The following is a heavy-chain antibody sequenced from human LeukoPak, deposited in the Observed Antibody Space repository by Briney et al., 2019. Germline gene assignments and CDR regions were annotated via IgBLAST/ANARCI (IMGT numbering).Heavy chain of an antibody. CDR1: GGSISSGSYY. CDR3: ARDLSSGSSNDWFDP. Sequence: SETLSLTCTVSGGSISSGSYYWRWIRQPAGKGLEWIVRIYTSGSTNYNPSLKSRVTISVDTSKNQFSLKLSSVTAADTAVYYCARDLSSGSSNDWFDPWGQGTLVTVSS. V-gene: IGHV4-61*02. CDR2: IYTSGST. D-gene: IGHD6-13*01. J-gene: IGHJ5*02.